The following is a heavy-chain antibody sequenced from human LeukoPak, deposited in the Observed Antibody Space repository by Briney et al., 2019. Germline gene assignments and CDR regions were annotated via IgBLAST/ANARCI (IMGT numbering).Heavy chain of an antibody. CDR1: GGSFSGYY. CDR2: INHSGST. V-gene: IGHV4-34*01. CDR3: ARSGASATYNYYDRKGSFDY. D-gene: IGHD3-22*01. J-gene: IGHJ4*02. Sequence: SETLSLTCAVYGGSFSGYYWSWIRQPPGKGLEWIGEINHSGSTNYNPSLKSRVTISVDTSKNQFSLKLSSVTAADTAAYYCARSGASATYNYYDRKGSFDYWGQGTLVTVSS.